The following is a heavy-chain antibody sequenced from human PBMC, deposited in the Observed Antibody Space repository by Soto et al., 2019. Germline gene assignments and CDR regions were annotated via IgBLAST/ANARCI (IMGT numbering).Heavy chain of an antibody. CDR1: GFTFSSYA. Sequence: GGSLRLSCEASGFTFSSYAVSGVRQAPGKGLEWVSAISGSGGSTYYADSVKGRFTISRDNSKNTLYLQMNSLRAEDTAVYYCAKDKYSGYVDAVVVGLSPTLYFDYWGQGTLVTVSS. V-gene: IGHV3-23*01. D-gene: IGHD5-12*01. CDR3: AKDKYSGYVDAVVVGLSPTLYFDY. CDR2: ISGSGGST. J-gene: IGHJ4*02.